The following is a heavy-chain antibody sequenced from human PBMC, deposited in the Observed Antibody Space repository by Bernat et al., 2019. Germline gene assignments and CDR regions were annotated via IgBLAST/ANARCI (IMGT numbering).Heavy chain of an antibody. CDR2: IRYDGSKK. D-gene: IGHD6-19*01. V-gene: IGHV3-30*02. CDR1: GFTFSSFG. J-gene: IGHJ6*02. Sequence: QVHLVESGGGVVQPGGSLRLSCAASGFTFSSFGMHWVRQAPGKGLEWVALIRYDGSKKYYADSVKGQDTISRDNSKNMLYLQMNSLRAEDTAVYYCAKSVYSSDNYGMDVWGQGTTVTVSS. CDR3: AKSVYSSDNYGMDV.